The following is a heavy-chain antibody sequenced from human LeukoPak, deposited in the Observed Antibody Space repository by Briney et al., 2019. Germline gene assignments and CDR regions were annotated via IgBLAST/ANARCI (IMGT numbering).Heavy chain of an antibody. D-gene: IGHD3-22*01. CDR1: GGSISNYY. V-gene: IGHV4-59*06. CDR2: IYYSGST. Sequence: PSETLSLTCTVSGGSISNYYWSWIRQHPGKGLEWIGYIYYSGSTYYNPSLKSRVTISVDTSKNQFSLKLSSVTAADTAVYYCARGSFTMIVVPFDPWGQGTLVTVSS. J-gene: IGHJ5*02. CDR3: ARGSFTMIVVPFDP.